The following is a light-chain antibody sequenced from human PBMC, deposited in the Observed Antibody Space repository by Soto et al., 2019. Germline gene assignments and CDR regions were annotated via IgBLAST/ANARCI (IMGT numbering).Light chain of an antibody. CDR2: GAS. V-gene: IGKV3-15*01. Sequence: EIVMRQSPATLSVSPGERATLSCGASQSISSNLAWYQQKPGQAPRLLIYGASTRATGIPARFSGSGSGTEFTLTISSLQSEDFAVYYCQQHNNWPPITFGQGTRLEIK. J-gene: IGKJ5*01. CDR3: QQHNNWPPIT. CDR1: QSISSN.